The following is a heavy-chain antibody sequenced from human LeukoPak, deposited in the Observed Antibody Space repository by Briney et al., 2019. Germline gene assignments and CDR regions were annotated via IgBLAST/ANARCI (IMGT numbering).Heavy chain of an antibody. V-gene: IGHV3-30*04. Sequence: GGSLRLSCAASGFTFSSYAMHWVRQAPGKGLEWVAVISYDGSNKYYADSVKGRFTISRDNSKNTLYLQMNSLRAEDTAVYYCARWGKSTTVRGEDFDYWGQGTLVTVSS. D-gene: IGHD3-10*01. CDR2: ISYDGSNK. CDR1: GFTFSSYA. CDR3: ARWGKSTTVRGEDFDY. J-gene: IGHJ4*02.